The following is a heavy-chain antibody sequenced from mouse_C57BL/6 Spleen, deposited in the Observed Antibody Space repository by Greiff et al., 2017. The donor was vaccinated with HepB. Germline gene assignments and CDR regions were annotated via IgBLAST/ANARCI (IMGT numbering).Heavy chain of an antibody. Sequence: EVQLQQSGPELVKPGASVKISCKASGYTFTDYYMNWVKQSHGKSLEWIGDINPNNGGTSYNQKFKGKATLTVDKSSSTAYMELRSLTSEDSAVYYCAREGAKEGLAMDYWGQGTSVTVSS. J-gene: IGHJ4*01. CDR2: INPNNGGT. CDR3: AREGAKEGLAMDY. V-gene: IGHV1-26*01. D-gene: IGHD1-3*01. CDR1: GYTFTDYY.